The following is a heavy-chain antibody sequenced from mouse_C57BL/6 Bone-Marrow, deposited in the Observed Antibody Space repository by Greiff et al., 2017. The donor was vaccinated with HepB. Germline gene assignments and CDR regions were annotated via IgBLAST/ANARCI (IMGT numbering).Heavy chain of an antibody. J-gene: IGHJ4*01. V-gene: IGHV7-1*01. CDR3: ARDYYYGSRDYAMDY. D-gene: IGHD1-1*01. CDR1: GFTFSDFY. CDR2: SRNKANDYTT. Sequence: EVMLVESGGGLVQSGRSLRLSCATSGFTFSDFYMEWVRQAPGKGLEWIAASRNKANDYTTEYSASVKGRFIVSRDTSQSILYLQMNALRAEDTASYYCARDYYYGSRDYAMDYWGQGTSVTVSS.